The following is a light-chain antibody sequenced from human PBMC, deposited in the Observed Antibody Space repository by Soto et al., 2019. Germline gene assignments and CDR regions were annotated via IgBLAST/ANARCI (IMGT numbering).Light chain of an antibody. CDR1: SSNIGSNY. Sequence: QSVLTQPPSASGTPGQRVTISCYGSSSNIGSNYVYWYQQLPGTAPKLLIYRNNQRPSGVPDRFSGSKSGTSASLAISGLRSEDEADYYCAAWDDSLSGVVFGGGTQLTVL. J-gene: IGLJ2*01. V-gene: IGLV1-47*01. CDR2: RNN. CDR3: AAWDDSLSGVV.